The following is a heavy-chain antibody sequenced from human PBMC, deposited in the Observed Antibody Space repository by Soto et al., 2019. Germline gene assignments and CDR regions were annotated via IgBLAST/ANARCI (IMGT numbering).Heavy chain of an antibody. CDR1: GFTFSSYA. CDR3: ARSAGYSGTHDY. V-gene: IGHV3-30-3*01. D-gene: IGHD1-26*01. CDR2: ISYDGSNK. Sequence: GGSLRLSCAASGFTFSSYAMHWVRQAPGKGLEWVAVISYDGSNKYYADSVKGRFTISRDNSKNTLYLQMNSLRAEDTAVYYCARSAGYSGTHDYWGQGTLVTVSS. J-gene: IGHJ4*02.